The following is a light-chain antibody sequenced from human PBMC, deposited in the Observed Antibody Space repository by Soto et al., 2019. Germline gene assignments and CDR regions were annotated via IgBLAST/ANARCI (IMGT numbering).Light chain of an antibody. CDR1: ENVRTF. Sequence: EVGLRQSPATLSLSPGERATLSCRASENVRTFVDWYQQKPGQAPRLLIYGASNRATGIPARFSGSGSGTDFTLTISNLEPEDFAVYYCQQHSDWPPWTFGQGTRVEIQ. V-gene: IGKV3-11*01. J-gene: IGKJ1*01. CDR3: QQHSDWPPWT. CDR2: GAS.